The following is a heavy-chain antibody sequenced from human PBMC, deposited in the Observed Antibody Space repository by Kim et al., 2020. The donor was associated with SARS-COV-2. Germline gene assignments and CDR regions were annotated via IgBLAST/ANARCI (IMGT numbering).Heavy chain of an antibody. CDR3: TPDSTVTTFWEKHFD. Sequence: GGSLRLSCAASGFTFSNAWMSWVRQAPGKGLEWVGRIKSKTDGGPTDYAAPVKGRFTISRDDSTNTLYLQMNSLKTEDTAVYYCTPDSTVTTFWEKHFD. CDR1: GFTFSNAW. V-gene: IGHV3-15*01. CDR2: IKSKTDGGPT. J-gene: IGHJ4*01. D-gene: IGHD4-17*01.